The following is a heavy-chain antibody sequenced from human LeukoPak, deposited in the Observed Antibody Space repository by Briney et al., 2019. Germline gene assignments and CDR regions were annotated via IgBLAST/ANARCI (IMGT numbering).Heavy chain of an antibody. CDR1: GFTFNMYG. D-gene: IGHD4-17*01. CDR2: LWYDGSNK. Sequence: GRSPRPSRATAGFTFNMYGQQWGRPGPRQGAGGGAVLWYDGSNKYYADSVKGRFTISRDNSKNTLYLQMNSLRAEDTAVYYCAREVLDYGDGSYYYYGVDVWGQGTTVTVSS. CDR3: AREVLDYGDGSYYYYGVDV. V-gene: IGHV3-33*01. J-gene: IGHJ6*02.